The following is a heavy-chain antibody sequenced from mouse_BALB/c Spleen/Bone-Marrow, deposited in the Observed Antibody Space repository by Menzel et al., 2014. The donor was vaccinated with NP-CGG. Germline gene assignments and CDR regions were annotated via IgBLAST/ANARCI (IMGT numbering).Heavy chain of an antibody. CDR1: GYTFSSYW. J-gene: IGHJ3*01. CDR2: ILPGSGST. V-gene: IGHV1-9*01. CDR3: ARWGSFAY. D-gene: IGHD1-1*01. Sequence: QAQLKESGAALMKPGASVKISCKATGYTFSSYWIEWVKQRPGQGLEWIGEILPGSGSTNYNEKFKGKATFTADTSSNTAYMQLSSLTSEDSAVYYCARWGSFAYWGQGTLVTVSA.